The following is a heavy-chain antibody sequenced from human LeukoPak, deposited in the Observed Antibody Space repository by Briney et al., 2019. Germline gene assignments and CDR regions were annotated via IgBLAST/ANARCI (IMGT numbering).Heavy chain of an antibody. CDR1: GFTFSSYA. V-gene: IGHV3-30*04. D-gene: IGHD5-24*01. Sequence: GGSLRLSCAASGFTFSSYAMHWVRQAPGKGLEWVAVISYDGSNKYYADSVKGRFTISRDNSKNTLYLQMNSLRAEDTAVYYCARAPREIYWGQGTLVTVSS. CDR2: ISYDGSNK. CDR3: ARAPREIY. J-gene: IGHJ4*02.